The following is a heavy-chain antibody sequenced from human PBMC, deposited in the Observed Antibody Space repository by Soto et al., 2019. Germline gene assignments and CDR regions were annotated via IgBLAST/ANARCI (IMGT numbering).Heavy chain of an antibody. D-gene: IGHD1-26*01. CDR3: ARGVSAGVDY. J-gene: IGHJ4*02. V-gene: IGHV1-8*01. Sequence: GASVKVSCKASGYSFTSLDINWVRQTAGQGLEWMGWMEPSTGTTGYAQKFQGRVTMTRDTSINTAYMELTTLTSDDTAFYYCARGVSAGVDYWGQGXLVTVYS. CDR1: GYSFTSLD. CDR2: MEPSTGTT.